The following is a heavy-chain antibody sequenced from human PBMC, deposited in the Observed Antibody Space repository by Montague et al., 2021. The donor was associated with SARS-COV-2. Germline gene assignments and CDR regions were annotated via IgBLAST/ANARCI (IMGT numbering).Heavy chain of an antibody. CDR1: GGSISSYY. CDR3: ARALVPEEWLFGGGYYYYMDV. V-gene: IGHV4-59*01. J-gene: IGHJ6*03. Sequence: SETLSLTCTVSGGSISSYYWSWIRQPPGTGLEWIGYIYYSGSTNYNPSLKSRVTISVDTSKNQFSLKLSSVTAADTAVYYCARALVPEEWLFGGGYYYYMDVWGKGTTVTVSS. CDR2: IYYSGST. D-gene: IGHD3-3*01.